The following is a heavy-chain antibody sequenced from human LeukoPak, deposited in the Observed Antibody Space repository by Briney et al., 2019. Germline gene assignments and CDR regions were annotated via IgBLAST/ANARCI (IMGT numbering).Heavy chain of an antibody. D-gene: IGHD1-14*01. CDR3: ARRRTTRGKFDP. CDR2: INHSGST. Sequence: GEINHSGSTNYNPSLKSRVTISVDTSKNQFSLKLSSVTAADTAVYYCARRRTTRGKFDPWGQGTLVTVSS. V-gene: IGHV4-34*01. J-gene: IGHJ5*02.